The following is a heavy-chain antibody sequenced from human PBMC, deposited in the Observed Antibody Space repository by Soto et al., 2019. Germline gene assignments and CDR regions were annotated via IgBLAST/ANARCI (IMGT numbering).Heavy chain of an antibody. CDR2: IYHSGST. CDR1: GGSISSGGYS. Sequence: SETLSLTCAVSGGSISSGGYSWSWIRQPPGKGLEWIGYIYHSGSTYYNPSLKSRVTISVDRSKNQFSLKLSSVTAADTAVYYCARARYYDILTGYKINWFDPWGQGTLVTVSS. CDR3: ARARYYDILTGYKINWFDP. D-gene: IGHD3-9*01. V-gene: IGHV4-30-2*01. J-gene: IGHJ5*02.